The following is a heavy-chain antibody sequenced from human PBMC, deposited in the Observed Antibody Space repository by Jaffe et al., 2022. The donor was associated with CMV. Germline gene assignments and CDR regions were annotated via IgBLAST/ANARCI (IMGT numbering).Heavy chain of an antibody. CDR3: ARGGAKAPLYWYFDL. CDR2: FYSDTNT. Sequence: EVQLVETGGGLIQPGGSLRLSCAASGFIVSDNYMSWVRQAPGKGLEWVSVFYSDTNTYYADSVKGRFTISRDNSKNTLYLQMNSLRAGDTAVYYCARGGAKAPLYWYFDLWGRGTLVTVSS. D-gene: IGHD3-10*01. V-gene: IGHV3-53*02. J-gene: IGHJ2*01. CDR1: GFIVSDNY.